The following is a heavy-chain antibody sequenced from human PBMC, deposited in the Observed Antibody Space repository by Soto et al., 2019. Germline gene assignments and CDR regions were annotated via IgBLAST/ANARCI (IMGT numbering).Heavy chain of an antibody. CDR3: ARWGQLWLPNSLLGYYYGMDV. D-gene: IGHD5-18*01. CDR1: GYTFTSYY. CDR2: INPSGGST. Sequence: GASVKVSCKASGYTFTSYYMHWVRQAPGQGLEWMGIINPSGGSTSYAQKFQGGATMTRDTSTSTVYMELSSLRSEDTAVYYCARWGQLWLPNSLLGYYYGMDVWGQGTTVTVSS. J-gene: IGHJ6*02. V-gene: IGHV1-46*01.